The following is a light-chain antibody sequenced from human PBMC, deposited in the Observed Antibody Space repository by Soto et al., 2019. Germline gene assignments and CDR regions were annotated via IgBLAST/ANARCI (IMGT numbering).Light chain of an antibody. CDR1: SGDVGGYDY. V-gene: IGLV2-14*01. CDR3: SSHSSVSTRV. J-gene: IGLJ1*01. Sequence: QSALTQPASVSGSPGQSIAISCTGTSGDVGGYDYVSWYQQHPDKAPKLMIYEVTKRPSWVSNRFSGSKSGNTASLTISGLQPEDDADYYCSSHSSVSTRVFGSGTKVTVL. CDR2: EVT.